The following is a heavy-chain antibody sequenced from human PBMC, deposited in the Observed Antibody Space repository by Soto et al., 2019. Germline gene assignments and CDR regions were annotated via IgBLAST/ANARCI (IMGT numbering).Heavy chain of an antibody. D-gene: IGHD3-10*01. CDR1: GASISSDTFY. V-gene: IGHV4-31*02. J-gene: IGHJ6*02. CDR2: IYYSGST. Sequence: QVQLQESGPGLVKPSQTLSLTCTVSGASISSDTFYWNWVRQHPGKGLEWIGYIYYSGSTYYNPSLKSRLPISVDTSRNQTSLSLSSVTAAETALYYCARPWRNITRYYGVAAWGQGPTSPSR. CDR3: ARPWRNITRYYGVAA.